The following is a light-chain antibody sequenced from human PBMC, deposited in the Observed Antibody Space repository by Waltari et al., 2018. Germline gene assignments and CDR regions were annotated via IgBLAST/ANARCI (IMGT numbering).Light chain of an antibody. CDR1: QSVGRS. CDR2: DAS. J-gene: IGKJ1*01. Sequence: EIVLTQSPGTLSLSPGERATLSCRASQSVGRSLAWYQQKPGQAPMLLIFDASNRATAIPERFSGSGSGTDFSLTISRLEPEDFAVYYCQMYVRLPVTFGQGTKVEIK. V-gene: IGKV3-20*01. CDR3: QMYVRLPVT.